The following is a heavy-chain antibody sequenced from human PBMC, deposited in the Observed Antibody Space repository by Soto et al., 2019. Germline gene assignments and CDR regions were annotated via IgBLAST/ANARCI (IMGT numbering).Heavy chain of an antibody. CDR2: RWDDGSNQ. CDR3: AKGGSSGWDLDY. CDR1: GFTFSTYG. D-gene: IGHD6-19*01. Sequence: QVQLVESGGGVVQPGRSLRLSCAASGFTFSTYGMHWVRQAPGKGLEWVAVRWDDGSNQYYADSVEGRLTISRDNSKSTLYLQMDSLRPEDTAVYYCAKGGSSGWDLDYWGQGTRVTVSS. V-gene: IGHV3-30*18. J-gene: IGHJ4*02.